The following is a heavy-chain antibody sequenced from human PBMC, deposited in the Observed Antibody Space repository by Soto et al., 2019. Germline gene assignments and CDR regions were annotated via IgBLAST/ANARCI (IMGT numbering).Heavy chain of an antibody. J-gene: IGHJ4*02. Sequence: QVQLVQSGAEVKKPGASVKVSCKASGYTFTSYGISWVRQAPGQGLEWMGWISAYNGNTNYAQKLQDRVTMTTDTSTSTAYMELRSLRSDDTAVYYCAREPHRVVLMVYARRHFDYWGQGTLVTVSS. V-gene: IGHV1-18*01. CDR1: GYTFTSYG. D-gene: IGHD2-8*01. CDR2: ISAYNGNT. CDR3: AREPHRVVLMVYARRHFDY.